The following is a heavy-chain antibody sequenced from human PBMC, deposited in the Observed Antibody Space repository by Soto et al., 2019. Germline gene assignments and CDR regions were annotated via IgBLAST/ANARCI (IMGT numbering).Heavy chain of an antibody. D-gene: IGHD3-10*01. Sequence: SETLSLTCTVSGCSISSYYWSWIRQPPGKGLEWIGYIYYSGSTNYNPSLKSRVTISVDTSKNQFSLKLSSVTAADTAVYYCARNGNYGSGMDYYPAIYPFFDHWGQGTLVTVSS. CDR3: ARNGNYGSGMDYYPAIYPFFDH. CDR2: IYYSGST. J-gene: IGHJ4*02. CDR1: GCSISSYY. V-gene: IGHV4-59*01.